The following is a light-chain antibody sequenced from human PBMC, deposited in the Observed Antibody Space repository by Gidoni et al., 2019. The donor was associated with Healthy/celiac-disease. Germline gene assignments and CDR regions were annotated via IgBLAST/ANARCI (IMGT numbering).Light chain of an antibody. CDR3: QAWDSSTDVV. CDR2: QDS. Sequence: YELPHPPSASVSPGQTASITCPGDELGDKYACWYQQKPGQSPVLVIYQDSKRPSGIPERFSGSNSGNTATLTISGTQAMDEADYYCQAWDSSTDVVFGGGTKLTVL. J-gene: IGLJ2*01. V-gene: IGLV3-1*01. CDR1: ELGDKY.